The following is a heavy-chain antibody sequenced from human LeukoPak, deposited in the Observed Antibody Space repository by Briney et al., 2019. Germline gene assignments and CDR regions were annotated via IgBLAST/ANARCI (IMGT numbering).Heavy chain of an antibody. CDR3: AREVYSSGWSSFDY. V-gene: IGHV3-74*01. D-gene: IGHD6-19*01. CDR1: GFTFSSYG. J-gene: IGHJ4*02. CDR2: INSDGSST. Sequence: PGVSLRLSCAASGFTFSSYGMHWVRQAPGKGLVWVSRINSDGSSTIHADSVKGRFTISRDNAKNTLYLQMNSLRAEDTAVYYCAREVYSSGWSSFDYWGQGTLVTVSS.